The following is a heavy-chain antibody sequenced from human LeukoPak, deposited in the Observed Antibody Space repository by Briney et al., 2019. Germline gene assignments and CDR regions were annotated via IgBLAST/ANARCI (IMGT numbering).Heavy chain of an antibody. CDR3: ARDGTYDSSGYYYSVYYYYMDV. V-gene: IGHV3-21*01. Sequence: PGGSLRLSCAASGFTFSSYSMNWVRQAPGKGLEWVSSISSSSSYIYYADSVKGRFTISRDNDKNSLYLQMNSLRAEDTAVYYCARDGTYDSSGYYYSVYYYYMDVWGKGTTVTVSS. CDR2: ISSSSSYI. D-gene: IGHD3-22*01. CDR1: GFTFSSYS. J-gene: IGHJ6*03.